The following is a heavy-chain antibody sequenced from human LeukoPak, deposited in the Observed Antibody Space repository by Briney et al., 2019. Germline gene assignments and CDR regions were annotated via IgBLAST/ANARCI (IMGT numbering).Heavy chain of an antibody. Sequence: GGSLRLSCTASGFTFGDYAMSWFRQAPGKGLEWVGFIRSKAYGGTTEYAASVKGRFTVSREDSKSIAYLQMNSLKTEDTAVYYCTRAPDYDYVWGSYHWFDPWGQGTLVTVSS. CDR3: TRAPDYDYVWGSYHWFDP. J-gene: IGHJ5*02. CDR2: IRSKAYGGTT. V-gene: IGHV3-49*03. CDR1: GFTFGDYA. D-gene: IGHD3-16*02.